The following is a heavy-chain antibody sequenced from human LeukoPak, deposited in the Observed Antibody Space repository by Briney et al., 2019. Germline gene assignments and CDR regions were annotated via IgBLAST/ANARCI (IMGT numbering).Heavy chain of an antibody. CDR1: GGSFSGYY. CDR3: ARGRERYSSSWYPSPTPKYYFDY. V-gene: IGHV4-34*01. D-gene: IGHD6-13*01. J-gene: IGHJ4*02. Sequence: PSETLSLTCAVYGGSFSGYYWSWIRQPPGKGLEWIGEINHSGSTNYNPSLESRVTISVDTSKNQFSLKLSSVTAADTAVYYCARGRERYSSSWYPSPTPKYYFDYWGQGTLVTVSS. CDR2: INHSGST.